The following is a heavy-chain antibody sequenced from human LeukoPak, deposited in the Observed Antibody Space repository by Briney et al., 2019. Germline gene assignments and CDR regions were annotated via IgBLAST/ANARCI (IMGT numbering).Heavy chain of an antibody. Sequence: GASVKVSCKASGYTFTGYYMHWVRQAPGQGLEWMGWINPNSGGTNYAQKFQGRVTMTRGTSISTAYMELSRLRSDDTAVYYCARVKYSGSYFGYWGQGTLVTVSS. CDR2: INPNSGGT. D-gene: IGHD1-26*01. CDR1: GYTFTGYY. J-gene: IGHJ4*02. V-gene: IGHV1-2*02. CDR3: ARVKYSGSYFGY.